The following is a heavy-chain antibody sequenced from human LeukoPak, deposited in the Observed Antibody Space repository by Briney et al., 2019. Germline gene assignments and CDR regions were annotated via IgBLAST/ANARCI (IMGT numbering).Heavy chain of an antibody. CDR1: GGSFSGYY. V-gene: IGHV4-34*01. D-gene: IGHD1-1*01. CDR2: INHSGST. J-gene: IGHJ6*03. CDR3: ARGYKVWNYYMDV. Sequence: SETLSLTCAVYGGSFSGYYCSWLRQPPGKELEGIGEINHSGSTNYNPSLKSRVTISVDTSKNQFSLKLSSVTAADTAVYYCARGYKVWNYYMDVWGKGTTVTVSS.